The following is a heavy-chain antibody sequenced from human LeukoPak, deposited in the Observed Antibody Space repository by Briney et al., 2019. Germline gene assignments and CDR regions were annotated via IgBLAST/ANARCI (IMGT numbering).Heavy chain of an antibody. CDR1: GGSTSSYY. V-gene: IGHV4-59*01. Sequence: SETVSLTCTVSGGSTSSYYWSWIRQPPGKGLEWIGYIYYSGSTNYNPSLKSRVTISVDTSKNQFSLKLSSVTAADTAVYYCARADSSSWYDYYYGMDVWGQGTTVTVSS. CDR3: ARADSSSWYDYYYGMDV. D-gene: IGHD6-13*01. CDR2: IYYSGST. J-gene: IGHJ6*02.